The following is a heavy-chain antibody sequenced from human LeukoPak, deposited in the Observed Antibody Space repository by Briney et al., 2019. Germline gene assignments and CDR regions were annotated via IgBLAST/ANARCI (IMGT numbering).Heavy chain of an antibody. CDR1: GFTFSTYG. V-gene: IGHV3-30*02. CDR3: AKKAGSYDHFDY. D-gene: IGHD1-26*01. Sequence: GGSLRLSCAASGFTFSTYGMHWVRQAPGKGLGWAAYIRYDESNKYYADSVKGRLTISRDNSKNTLYLQMNNVRAEDTAVYYCAKKAGSYDHFDYWGQGTLVTVSS. J-gene: IGHJ4*02. CDR2: IRYDESNK.